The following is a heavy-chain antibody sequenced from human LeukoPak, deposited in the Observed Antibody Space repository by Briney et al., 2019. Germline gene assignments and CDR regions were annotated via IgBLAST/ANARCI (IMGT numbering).Heavy chain of an antibody. CDR1: GFTFDDYA. Sequence: GGSLRLSCAASGFTFDDYAMHWVRQAAGKGLEWVSGISWNSGSIGYADSVKGRFTISRDNAKNSLYLQMKSLRAEDTALYYCAKGPTRSTVTWGYFDYWGQGTLVTVSS. J-gene: IGHJ4*02. V-gene: IGHV3-9*01. CDR2: ISWNSGSI. CDR3: AKGPTRSTVTWGYFDY. D-gene: IGHD4-17*01.